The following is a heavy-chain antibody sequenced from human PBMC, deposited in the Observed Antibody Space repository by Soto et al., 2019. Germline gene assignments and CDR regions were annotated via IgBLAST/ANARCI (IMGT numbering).Heavy chain of an antibody. CDR1: GFTFSTYW. CDR2: INSDASHT. CDR3: VXDGHCITTSCYGIWFDP. J-gene: IGHJ5*02. V-gene: IGHV3-74*01. Sequence: GGSMRLSCAASGFTFSTYWMHWIRQVPGKGLEWVSRINSDASHTYYADSVKGRITISRDNAKNTLHLEMNSLRAEDTAAYYCVXDGHCITTSCYGIWFDPWGQGTLVTVSS. D-gene: IGHD2-2*01.